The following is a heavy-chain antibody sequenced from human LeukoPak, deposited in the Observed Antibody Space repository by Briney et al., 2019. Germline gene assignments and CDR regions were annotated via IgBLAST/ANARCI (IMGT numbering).Heavy chain of an antibody. CDR1: GFTFSSYW. V-gene: IGHV3-7*01. D-gene: IGHD1-26*01. Sequence: PGGSLRLSCAAPGFTFSSYWMSWVRQAPGKGLEWVANIKQDGSEKYYVDSVKGRFTISRDNAKNSLYLQMNSLRAEDTAVYYCARAASGSYGYWGQGTLVTVSS. CDR3: ARAASGSYGY. CDR2: IKQDGSEK. J-gene: IGHJ4*02.